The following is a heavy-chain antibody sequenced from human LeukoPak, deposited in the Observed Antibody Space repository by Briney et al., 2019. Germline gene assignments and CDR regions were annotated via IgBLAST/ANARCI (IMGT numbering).Heavy chain of an antibody. Sequence: ISSSGSTIYYADSVKGRFTISRDNAKNSLYLQMNSLRAEDTAVYYCAREGNYGSGSYYPNWFDPWGQGTLVTVSS. J-gene: IGHJ5*02. CDR2: ISSSGSTI. V-gene: IGHV3-11*04. CDR3: AREGNYGSGSYYPNWFDP. D-gene: IGHD3-10*01.